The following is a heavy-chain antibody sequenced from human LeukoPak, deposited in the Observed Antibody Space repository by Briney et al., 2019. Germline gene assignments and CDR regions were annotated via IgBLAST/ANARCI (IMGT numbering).Heavy chain of an antibody. CDR3: ARDSLVAFDI. Sequence: PGGSLRLSCAASGFTFSSYSMNWVRQAPGKGLEWVANIKQDGSEKYYVDSVKGRFTISRDNAKNSLYLQMNSLRAGDTAVYYCARDSLVAFDIWGQGTRVTVSS. J-gene: IGHJ3*02. V-gene: IGHV3-7*01. CDR2: IKQDGSEK. CDR1: GFTFSSYS. D-gene: IGHD2-2*01.